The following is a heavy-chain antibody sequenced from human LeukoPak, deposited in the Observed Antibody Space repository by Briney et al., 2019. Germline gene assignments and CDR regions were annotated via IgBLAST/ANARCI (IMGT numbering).Heavy chain of an antibody. CDR1: GYTFTGYY. J-gene: IGHJ4*02. CDR3: ARVRGSSWYQNKDYFDY. Sequence: ASVKVSCKASGYTFTGYYMHWVRQAPGQGLEWMGWINPNSGGTNYAQKFQGRVTMTRDTSISTAYMELSRLRSDDTAVYYCARVRGSSWYQNKDYFDYWGQGTLVTVSS. D-gene: IGHD6-13*01. CDR2: INPNSGGT. V-gene: IGHV1-2*02.